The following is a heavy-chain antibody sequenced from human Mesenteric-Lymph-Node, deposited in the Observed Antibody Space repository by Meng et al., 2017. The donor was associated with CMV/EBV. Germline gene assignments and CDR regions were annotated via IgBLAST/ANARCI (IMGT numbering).Heavy chain of an antibody. V-gene: IGHV3-7*01. CDR1: GFSFSSYW. CDR3: ARDYGGRYCSSTTCYVNFYAMDV. CDR2: IKQDGSDK. J-gene: IGHJ6*02. D-gene: IGHD2-2*01. Sequence: GGSLRLSCVGSGFSFSSYWMSWVRQVPGKGLEWVANIKQDGSDKIYVDSVKGRFTISRDNANNTLYLQMNSLRPEDAAVYYCARDYGGRYCSSTTCYVNFYAMDVWGHGTTVTVSS.